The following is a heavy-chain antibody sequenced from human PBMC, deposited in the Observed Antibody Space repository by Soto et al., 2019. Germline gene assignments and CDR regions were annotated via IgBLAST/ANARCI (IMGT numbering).Heavy chain of an antibody. D-gene: IGHD6-19*01. Sequence: PGESLKISCKGSGYSFTSYWIGWVRQMPGKGLEWMGIIYPGDSDTRYSPSFQGQVTISADKSISTAYLQWSSLKASDTAMYYCARQHVYSSGWPRNPHHYYYGMDVWGQGTTVTVSS. CDR1: GYSFTSYW. CDR2: IYPGDSDT. V-gene: IGHV5-51*01. CDR3: ARQHVYSSGWPRNPHHYYYGMDV. J-gene: IGHJ6*02.